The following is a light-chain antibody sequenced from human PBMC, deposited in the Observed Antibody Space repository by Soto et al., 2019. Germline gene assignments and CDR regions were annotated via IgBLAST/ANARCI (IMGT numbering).Light chain of an antibody. CDR1: QTISSW. CDR2: KAS. J-gene: IGKJ1*01. Sequence: DIQMTQSPSTLSGSVGDRVTITCRASQTISSWLAWYQQKPGKAPKLLIYKASTLKSGVPSRFSGSGSGTEFTLTISSLQPDDFATYYCQQYDKSPPWTFGQGTKVDIK. V-gene: IGKV1-5*03. CDR3: QQYDKSPPWT.